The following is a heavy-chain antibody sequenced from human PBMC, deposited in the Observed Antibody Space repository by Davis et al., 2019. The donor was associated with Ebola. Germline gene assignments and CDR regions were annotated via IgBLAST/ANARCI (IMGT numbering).Heavy chain of an antibody. D-gene: IGHD1-1*01. CDR1: GFTFSSYG. CDR3: ATGSTTDPAFDY. J-gene: IGHJ4*02. Sequence: PGGSLRLSCAASGFTFSSYGMHWVRQPPGKGLEWIGEIYHSGSTNYNPSLKSRVTISVDKSKNQFSLKLSSVTAADTAVYYCATGSTTDPAFDYWGQGTLVTVSS. CDR2: IYHSGST. V-gene: IGHV4-4*02.